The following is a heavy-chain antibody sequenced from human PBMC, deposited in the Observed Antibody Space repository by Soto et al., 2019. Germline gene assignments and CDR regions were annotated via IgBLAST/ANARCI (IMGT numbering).Heavy chain of an antibody. V-gene: IGHV1-46*01. D-gene: IGHD1-7*01. CDR2: INPSGGST. CDR3: ARGTGLELNSVWFDP. Sequence: ASVKVSCKASGYTLTSYYMHWVRQTPGQGLEWMGIINPSGGSTSYAQKFQGRVTMTRDTSTSTVYMELSSLRSEDTAVYYCARGTGLELNSVWFDPWGQGTLVTVSS. CDR1: GYTLTSYY. J-gene: IGHJ5*02.